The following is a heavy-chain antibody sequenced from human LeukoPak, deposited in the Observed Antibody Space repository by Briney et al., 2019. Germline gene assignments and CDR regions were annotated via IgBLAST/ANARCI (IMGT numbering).Heavy chain of an antibody. V-gene: IGHV3-9*01. D-gene: IGHD5/OR15-5a*01. CDR2: ISGHSGSI. J-gene: IGHJ6*02. CDR3: AKDRGSTPRYGMDV. CDR1: GFTFDDYA. Sequence: DPGGSLRISCAASGFTFDDYAMHWVRKVPGMGLEWDSGISGHSGSIDYADSVKGRFTISRDNAKKSLYLQMNSLRAEDTALYYCAKDRGSTPRYGMDVWGQGTTVTVSS.